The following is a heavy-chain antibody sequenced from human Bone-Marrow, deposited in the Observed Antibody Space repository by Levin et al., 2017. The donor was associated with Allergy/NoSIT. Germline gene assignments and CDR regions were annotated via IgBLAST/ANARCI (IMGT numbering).Heavy chain of an antibody. Sequence: ASVKVSCAASGFSFSSYAMNWVRQAPGKGLEWVSGISGSSGRTSYADSVKGRFTISRDNTKNTLHLQMNSLRGDDTALYYCVKARCGSECYYILDYWGQGALVTVSS. J-gene: IGHJ4*02. V-gene: IGHV3-23*01. CDR3: VKARCGSECYYILDY. CDR2: ISGSSGRT. CDR1: GFSFSSYA. D-gene: IGHD2-21*01.